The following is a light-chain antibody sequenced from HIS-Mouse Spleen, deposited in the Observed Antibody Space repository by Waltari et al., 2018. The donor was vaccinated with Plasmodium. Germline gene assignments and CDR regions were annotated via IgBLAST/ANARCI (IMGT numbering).Light chain of an antibody. CDR3: QQYNSYSYT. J-gene: IGKJ2*01. CDR1: QSISSW. CDR2: KAS. Sequence: DIQMTQSPSTLSASVGDRVTITCRASQSISSWFAWYEQKPGKAPKLLIYKASNLESGVPSRFSGSGSGTEVTLTISSLQPDDFATYYCQQYNSYSYTFGQGTKLEIK. V-gene: IGKV1-5*03.